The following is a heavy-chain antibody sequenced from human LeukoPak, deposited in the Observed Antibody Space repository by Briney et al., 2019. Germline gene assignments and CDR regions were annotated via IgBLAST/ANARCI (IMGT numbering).Heavy chain of an antibody. V-gene: IGHV3-23*01. CDR1: GFTFSSYA. CDR2: ISGSGGST. J-gene: IGHJ6*02. Sequence: GGSLRLSCAASGFTFSSYAMSWVRQAPGKGLEWVSAISGSGGSTYYADSVKGRFTISRDNSKNTLYLQMNSLKTEDTAVYYCTTDQRYYDFWSGYYGYYGMDVWGQGTTVTVSS. D-gene: IGHD3-3*01. CDR3: TTDQRYYDFWSGYYGYYGMDV.